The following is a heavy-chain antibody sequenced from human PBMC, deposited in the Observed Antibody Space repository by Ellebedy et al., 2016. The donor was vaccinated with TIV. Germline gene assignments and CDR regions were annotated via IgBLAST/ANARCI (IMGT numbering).Heavy chain of an antibody. CDR3: ARLGSFSFDY. Sequence: GESLKISCKGSGYSFTTSWIGWVRQMPGKGLEWMGIIYPGDSDIRYSPSFQGQVSISADKSISTAYLQWRSLKAADTAMYYGARLGSFSFDYWGQGTLVTVSS. CDR1: GYSFTTSW. D-gene: IGHD3-16*01. J-gene: IGHJ4*02. V-gene: IGHV5-51*01. CDR2: IYPGDSDI.